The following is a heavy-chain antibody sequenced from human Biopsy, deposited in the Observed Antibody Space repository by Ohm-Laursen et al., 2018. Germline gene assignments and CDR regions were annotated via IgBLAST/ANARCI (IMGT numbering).Heavy chain of an antibody. Sequence: TQTLTLTCTLSGFSLNTRGMSVTWIRQPPGKALEWLARLAWDDAKFYSESLKTRLTTSKGTSENHVVLTLSDVAPVDTATYYCARIPILVVPAAIVYRHRRHLQGLDVWGQGTTVIVSS. J-gene: IGHJ6*02. CDR3: ARIPILVVPAAIVYRHRRHLQGLDV. V-gene: IGHV2-70*16. D-gene: IGHD2-2*02. CDR1: GFSLNTRGMS. CDR2: LAWDDAK.